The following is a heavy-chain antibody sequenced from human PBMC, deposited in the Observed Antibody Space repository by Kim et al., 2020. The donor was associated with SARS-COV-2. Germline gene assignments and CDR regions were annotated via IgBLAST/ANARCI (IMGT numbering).Heavy chain of an antibody. Sequence: GGSLRLSCAASGFTFSSYGMHWVRQAPGKGLEWVAVIWYDGSNKYYADSVKGRFTISRDNSKNTLYLQMNSLRAEDTAVYYCAREIAYYDILLNLGNPWFDPWGQGTLVTVSS. D-gene: IGHD3-9*01. CDR3: AREIAYYDILLNLGNPWFDP. J-gene: IGHJ5*02. CDR2: IWYDGSNK. V-gene: IGHV3-33*01. CDR1: GFTFSSYG.